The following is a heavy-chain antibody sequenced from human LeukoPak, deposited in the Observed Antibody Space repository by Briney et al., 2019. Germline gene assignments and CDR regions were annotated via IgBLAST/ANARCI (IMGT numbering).Heavy chain of an antibody. D-gene: IGHD3-10*01. J-gene: IGHJ6*02. CDR1: GGSFSGYY. Sequence: SETLSLTCAVYGGSFSGYYWSWIRQPPGKGLEWIGEINHSGSTNYNPSLKSRVTISVDTSKNQFSLKLSSVTAADTAVYYCARGRGYGSGTRYYYYGMDVWGQGTTVTVSS. CDR2: INHSGST. V-gene: IGHV4-34*01. CDR3: ARGRGYGSGTRYYYYGMDV.